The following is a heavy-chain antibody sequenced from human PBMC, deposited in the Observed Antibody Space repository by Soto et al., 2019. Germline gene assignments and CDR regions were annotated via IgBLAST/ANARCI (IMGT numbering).Heavy chain of an antibody. CDR1: GFTFSSYG. J-gene: IGHJ4*02. D-gene: IGHD3-22*01. CDR3: ARSNYYDSSGTDFPYDY. Sequence: PGGSLRLSCAASGFTFSSYGMHWVRQAPGKGLEWVAVIWYDGSNKYYADSVKGRLTVSRDNSKNTLYLQMNSLRAEDTAVYYCARSNYYDSSGTDFPYDYWGQGTLVTVSS. CDR2: IWYDGSNK. V-gene: IGHV3-33*01.